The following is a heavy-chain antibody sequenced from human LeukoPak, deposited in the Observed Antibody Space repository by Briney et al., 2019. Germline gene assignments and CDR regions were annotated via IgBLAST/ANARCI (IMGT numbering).Heavy chain of an antibody. CDR2: ISGSGGST. CDR3: AKEMNDLEYFQH. CDR1: GFTFSSYG. V-gene: IGHV3-23*01. Sequence: GGSLRLSCAAYGFTFSSYGMSWVRQAPGKGLEWVSAISGSGGSTYYADSVKGRFTISRDNSKNTLYLQMNSLRAEDTAVYYCAKEMNDLEYFQHWGQGTLVTVSS. J-gene: IGHJ1*01.